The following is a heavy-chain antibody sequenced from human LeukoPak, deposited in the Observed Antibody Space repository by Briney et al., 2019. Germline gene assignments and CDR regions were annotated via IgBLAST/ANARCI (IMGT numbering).Heavy chain of an antibody. D-gene: IGHD3-22*01. CDR2: IYPDDSDT. CDR1: GYSFTSYW. CDR3: ARLEKGTMIY. J-gene: IGHJ1*01. Sequence: HGESPKISCKGSGYSFTSYWIGWVRQMPGKGLEWMGIIYPDDSDTRYSPSFQGQVTFSADKSISTAYLQWGSLKASDTAMYYCARLEKGTMIYWGQGTLVTVSS. V-gene: IGHV5-51*01.